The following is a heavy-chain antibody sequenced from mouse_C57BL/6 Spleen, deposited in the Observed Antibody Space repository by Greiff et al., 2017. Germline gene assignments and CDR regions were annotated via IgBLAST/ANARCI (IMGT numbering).Heavy chain of an antibody. Sequence: VKLMESGAELAKPGASVKLSCKASGYTFTSYWMHWVKQRPGQGLEWIGYINPSSGYTKYNQKFKDKATLTADKSSSNAYMQLSSLTYEDSAVYYCARSQDGYLLLWDYWGQGTSVTVSS. CDR1: GYTFTSYW. CDR2: INPSSGYT. CDR3: ARSQDGYLLLWDY. J-gene: IGHJ4*01. D-gene: IGHD2-3*01. V-gene: IGHV1-7*01.